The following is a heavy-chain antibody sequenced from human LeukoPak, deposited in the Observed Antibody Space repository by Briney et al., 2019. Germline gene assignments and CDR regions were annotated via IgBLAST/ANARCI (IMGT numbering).Heavy chain of an antibody. J-gene: IGHJ4*02. Sequence: GGSLRLSCAASGFPFSGSAMHWVRQASGKGLEWVGRIRSKANSYATAYAASVKGRFTISRDDSKNAAYLQMNSLKTEDTAVYYCTRRDTAMVYNYWGQGTLVTVSS. V-gene: IGHV3-73*01. CDR2: IRSKANSYAT. CDR1: GFPFSGSA. D-gene: IGHD5-18*01. CDR3: TRRDTAMVYNY.